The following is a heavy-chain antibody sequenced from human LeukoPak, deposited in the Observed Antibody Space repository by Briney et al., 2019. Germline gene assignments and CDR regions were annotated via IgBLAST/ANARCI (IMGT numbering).Heavy chain of an antibody. V-gene: IGHV3-23*01. D-gene: IGHD2-8*01. CDR3: AKASTYCTNGVCYSDYYYYGMDV. Sequence: GGSLRLSCAASGFTFSSYAMSWVRQAPGKGLEWVSAISGSGGSTYYADSVEGRFTISRDNSKNTLYLQMNSLRAEDTAVYYCAKASTYCTNGVCYSDYYYYGMDVWGQGTTVTVSS. CDR1: GFTFSSYA. J-gene: IGHJ6*02. CDR2: ISGSGGST.